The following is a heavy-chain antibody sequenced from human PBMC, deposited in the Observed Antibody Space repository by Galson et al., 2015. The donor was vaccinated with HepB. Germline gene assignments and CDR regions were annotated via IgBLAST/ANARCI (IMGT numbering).Heavy chain of an antibody. J-gene: IGHJ4*02. Sequence: SLRLSCAASGFTFSSYWMSWVRQAPGKGLEWVANIKQDGSEKYYVDSVKGRFTISRDNAKNSLYLQMNSLRAEDTAVYYCARDLPSYYYDSSGSFDYWGQGTLFTVSS. CDR3: ARDLPSYYYDSSGSFDY. D-gene: IGHD3-22*01. V-gene: IGHV3-7*03. CDR1: GFTFSSYW. CDR2: IKQDGSEK.